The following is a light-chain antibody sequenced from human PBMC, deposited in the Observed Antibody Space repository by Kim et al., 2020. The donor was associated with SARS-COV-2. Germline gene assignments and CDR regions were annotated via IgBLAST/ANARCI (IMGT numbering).Light chain of an antibody. V-gene: IGKV1-27*01. Sequence: ASVGDRVTITCRASQDISNYLACYQQGPGKVPKLLIYDASSLQSGVPSRFAGSGSGTDFTLTITNLQPEDVATYYCQKYKSVPWTFGPGTRVEIK. J-gene: IGKJ1*01. CDR2: DAS. CDR1: QDISNY. CDR3: QKYKSVPWT.